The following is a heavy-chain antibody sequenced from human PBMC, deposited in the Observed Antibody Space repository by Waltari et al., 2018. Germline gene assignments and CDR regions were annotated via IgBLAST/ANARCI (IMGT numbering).Heavy chain of an antibody. D-gene: IGHD3-9*01. CDR3: VKDRPDWPIDY. V-gene: IGHV3-23*01. CDR1: GFTFSRFS. J-gene: IGHJ4*02. CDR2: IGSSGANT. Sequence: EVQLLESGGGLVQPGGSLRLSCTASGFTFSRFSMSWVRQAPGKGLECVSSIGSSGANTYYANSVKGRFTVSRDNSKNTVYLQINSLRAEDTATYYCVKDRPDWPIDYWGQGTLVTVSS.